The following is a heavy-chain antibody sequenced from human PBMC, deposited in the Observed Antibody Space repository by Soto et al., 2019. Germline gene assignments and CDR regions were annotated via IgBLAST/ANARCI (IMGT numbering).Heavy chain of an antibody. J-gene: IGHJ6*01. CDR2: ISYDGSNK. D-gene: IGHD2-15*01. V-gene: IGHV3-30-3*01. CDR3: AGGGREDIAVVVGARPGEYGVDV. CDR1: GFTFRSYA. Sequence: QVQLVESGGGVVQPGRSLRLSCAASGFTFRSYAMHWVRQAPGKGLECVAVISYDGSNKFYRDSVKGRFTISRVNSKNTLYLHINSLKYENTSADYWAGGGREDIAVVVGARPGEYGVDVWGQGTTVTVSS.